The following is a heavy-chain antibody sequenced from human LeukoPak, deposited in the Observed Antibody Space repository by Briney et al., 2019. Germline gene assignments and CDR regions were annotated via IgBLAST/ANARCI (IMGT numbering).Heavy chain of an antibody. V-gene: IGHV4-61*02. J-gene: IGHJ3*02. D-gene: IGHD6-19*01. Sequence: SQTLSLTCTVSGGSISSGSYYWSWIRQPAGKGLEWIGRIYTSGSTNYNPSLKSRVTISVDTSKNQFSLKLSSVTAADTAVYYCARERSSGRYFAFDIWGQGTMVTVSS. CDR1: GGSISSGSYY. CDR3: ARERSSGRYFAFDI. CDR2: IYTSGST.